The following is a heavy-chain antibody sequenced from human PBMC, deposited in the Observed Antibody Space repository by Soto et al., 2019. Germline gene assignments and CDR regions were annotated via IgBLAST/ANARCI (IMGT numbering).Heavy chain of an antibody. Sequence: ASVKVSCKSSGYTFTSYGISWVRQDPGQGLEWMGWISAYNGNTNYAQKLQGRVTMTTDTSTSTAYMELRSLRSDDTAVYYCARGHVLRFLEWLLYLDYWGQGTLVTVSS. CDR1: GYTFTSYG. D-gene: IGHD3-3*01. CDR2: ISAYNGNT. CDR3: ARGHVLRFLEWLLYLDY. V-gene: IGHV1-18*01. J-gene: IGHJ4*02.